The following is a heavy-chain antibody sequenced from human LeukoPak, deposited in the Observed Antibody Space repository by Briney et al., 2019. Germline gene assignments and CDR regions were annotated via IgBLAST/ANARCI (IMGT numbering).Heavy chain of an antibody. Sequence: ASVKVSCKTSGYTFATYFMHWVRQAPGQGLEWMGYIKPNSGVTNYAQKFRGRVTMTWGTSISTAYIELSGLTSDDTAIYYCARPTYCGSNCYFNFDYWGQGTLVTVSS. CDR1: GYTFATYF. CDR2: IKPNSGVT. V-gene: IGHV1-2*02. CDR3: ARPTYCGSNCYFNFDY. J-gene: IGHJ4*02. D-gene: IGHD2-21*02.